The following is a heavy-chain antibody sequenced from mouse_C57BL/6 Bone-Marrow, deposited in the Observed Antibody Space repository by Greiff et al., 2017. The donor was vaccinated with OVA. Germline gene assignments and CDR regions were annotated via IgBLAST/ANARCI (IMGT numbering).Heavy chain of an antibody. CDR1: GYTFTDYY. Sequence: VQLQQSGPELVKPGASVKISCKASGYTFTDYYMNWVKQSHGKSLEWIGDINPNNGGTSYNQKFKGKATLTVDKSSSTAYMELRSLTSEDSAVYYCARRLRNYYYGSSSYYFDYWGQGTTLTVSS. D-gene: IGHD1-1*01. V-gene: IGHV1-26*01. CDR3: ARRLRNYYYGSSSYYFDY. J-gene: IGHJ2*01. CDR2: INPNNGGT.